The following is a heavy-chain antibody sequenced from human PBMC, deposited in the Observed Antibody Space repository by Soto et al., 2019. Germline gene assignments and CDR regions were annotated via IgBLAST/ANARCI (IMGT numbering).Heavy chain of an antibody. J-gene: IGHJ6*02. CDR3: AKGTASGDFGMDV. D-gene: IGHD5-18*01. CDR1: GFTFSTYG. Sequence: GGSLRLSCAASGFTFSTYGMNWVRQAAGKGLEWVSGIDFSGGTYYADSVKGQFTISRDNSKNTLYLQMNSLRGEDTAIYYCAKGTASGDFGMDVWRQGTSVTVSS. CDR2: IDFSGGT. V-gene: IGHV3-23*01.